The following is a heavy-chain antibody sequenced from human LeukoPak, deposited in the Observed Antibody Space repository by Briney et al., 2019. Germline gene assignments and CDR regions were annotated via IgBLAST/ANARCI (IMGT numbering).Heavy chain of an antibody. CDR2: IYTSGST. D-gene: IGHD1-26*01. CDR3: ARDREVGATGYYFDY. CDR1: GGSISSGSYY. Sequence: SETLSLTCTVSGGSISSGSYYWSWIRQPAGKGLEWIGRIYTSGSTTYHSSLKSRVTISLDTSKNHFSLRLSSVTAADTAVYYCARDREVGATGYYFDYWGQGTLVTVSS. V-gene: IGHV4-61*02. J-gene: IGHJ4*02.